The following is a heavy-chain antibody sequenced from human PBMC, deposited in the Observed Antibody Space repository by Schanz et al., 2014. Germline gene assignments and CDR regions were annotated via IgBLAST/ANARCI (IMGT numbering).Heavy chain of an antibody. CDR2: IDGKSTTV. J-gene: IGHJ6*02. CDR3: ARDTSYGMDV. V-gene: IGHV3-48*04. Sequence: EVQLVGSGGGLIQPGGSLRLSCTASGFAFSSYSMNWVRQAPGKGLEWLSYIDGKSTTVYYADSVKGRFTISRDNAKISLYLQMNSLRVEDTAVYYCARDTSYGMDVWGQGTTVTVSS. CDR1: GFAFSSYS.